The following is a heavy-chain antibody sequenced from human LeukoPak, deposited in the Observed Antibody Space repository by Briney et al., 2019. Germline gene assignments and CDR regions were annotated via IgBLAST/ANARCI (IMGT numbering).Heavy chain of an antibody. Sequence: WASVKVSCKVSGYTLTELSMHWVRQAPGKGLEWMGGFDPEDGETIYAQKFQGRVTMTEDTSTDTAYMELSSLRSEDTAVYYCATGWVVPAASYYYGMDVWGQGTTVTVSS. CDR1: GYTLTELS. CDR3: ATGWVVPAASYYYGMDV. CDR2: FDPEDGET. V-gene: IGHV1-24*01. J-gene: IGHJ6*02. D-gene: IGHD2-2*01.